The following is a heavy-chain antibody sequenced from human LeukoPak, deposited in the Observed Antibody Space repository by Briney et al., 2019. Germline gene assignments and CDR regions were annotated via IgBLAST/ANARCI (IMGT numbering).Heavy chain of an antibody. J-gene: IGHJ5*02. D-gene: IGHD2-2*01. CDR1: GYTFTSYD. CDR2: MNPNSGNT. V-gene: IGHV1-8*01. Sequence: ASVKVSGKASGYTFTSYDINWVRQATGQGLEWMGWMNPNSGNTGYAQKFQVRVTMTRNTSISTAYMELSSLRSENMAVYYCAREEVPAANWFDPWGQGTLVTVSS. CDR3: AREEVPAANWFDP.